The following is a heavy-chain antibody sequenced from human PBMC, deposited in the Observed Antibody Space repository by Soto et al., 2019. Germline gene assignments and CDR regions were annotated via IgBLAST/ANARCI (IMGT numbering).Heavy chain of an antibody. CDR2: IYYSGST. CDR1: GGSISSYY. V-gene: IGHV4-59*01. J-gene: IGHJ3*02. Sequence: SETLSLTCTVSGGSISSYYWSWIRQPPGKVLEWIGYIYYSGSTNYNPSLKSRVTISVDTSKNQFSLKLSSVTAADTAVYYCARDIAARPHAFDIWGQGTMVTVSS. CDR3: ARDIAARPHAFDI. D-gene: IGHD6-6*01.